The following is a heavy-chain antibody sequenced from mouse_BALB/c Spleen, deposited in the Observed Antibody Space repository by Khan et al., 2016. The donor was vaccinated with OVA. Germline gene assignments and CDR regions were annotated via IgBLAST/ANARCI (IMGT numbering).Heavy chain of an antibody. V-gene: IGHV3-2*02. J-gene: IGHJ2*01. D-gene: IGHD2-10*02. Sequence: EVQLQESGPGLVKPSQSLSLTCTVTGYSITSDYAWNWIRQFPGNKLEWMSYISYSGNTKYNPSLKSRISVTRDTSKNQFFRQLNSVTTEDTATYYCARVYGGDFDYWGQGTTLTVSS. CDR2: ISYSGNT. CDR1: GYSITSDYA. CDR3: ARVYGGDFDY.